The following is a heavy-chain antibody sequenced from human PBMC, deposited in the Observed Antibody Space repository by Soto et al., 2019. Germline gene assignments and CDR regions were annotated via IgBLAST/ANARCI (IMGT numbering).Heavy chain of an antibody. Sequence: QVQLVQSGAEVKKPGASVKVSCKASGYTFTNYYIHWVRQAPGQGLEWLGIIRPSGGRTEYAQRFQGRVTMTRDTSTSTVYMELTSLTSEDTAVYYCAREPNESYYFDYWGQGTLVTVSS. CDR1: GYTFTNYY. V-gene: IGHV1-46*01. CDR3: AREPNESYYFDY. CDR2: IRPSGGRT. J-gene: IGHJ4*02. D-gene: IGHD5-18*01.